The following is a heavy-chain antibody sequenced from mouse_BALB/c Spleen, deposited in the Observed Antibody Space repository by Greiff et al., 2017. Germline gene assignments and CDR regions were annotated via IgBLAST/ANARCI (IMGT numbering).Heavy chain of an antibody. V-gene: IGHV1S81*02. D-gene: IGHD1-1*01. CDR1: GYTFTSYW. J-gene: IGHJ2*01. CDR3: ARRFYYGSSPYYFDY. Sequence: QVQLQQPGAELVKPGASVKLSCKASGYTFTSYWMHWVKQRPGQGLEWIGEINPSNGRTNYNEKFKSKATLTVDKSSSTAYMQLSSLTSEDSAVYYCARRFYYGSSPYYFDYGGQGTTLTVSS. CDR2: INPSNGRT.